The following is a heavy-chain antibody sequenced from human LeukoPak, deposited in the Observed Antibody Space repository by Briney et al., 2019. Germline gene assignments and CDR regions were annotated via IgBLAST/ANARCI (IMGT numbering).Heavy chain of an antibody. CDR1: GIIFSSYA. CDR3: VLSYCGGDCYSGFDY. D-gene: IGHD2-21*02. V-gene: IGHV3-23*01. J-gene: IGHJ4*02. Sequence: GRSLRLSCAASGIIFSSYAMNWVRQAPWTGLHWVSSLSGSGSNTYYADSVKGRFTISRANSKNTLYLQMSSLRAEDTAVYYCVLSYCGGDCYSGFDYWGQGTLVTVSS. CDR2: LSGSGSNT.